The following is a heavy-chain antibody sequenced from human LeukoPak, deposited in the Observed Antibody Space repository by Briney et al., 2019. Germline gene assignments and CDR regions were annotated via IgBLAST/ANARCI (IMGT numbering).Heavy chain of an antibody. Sequence: PGGSLRLSCAASGFTFSSSWMSWVRQAPGKGLEWVANIKEDGSEIYYVDSVKGRFTISRDNAKNSLYLQMNSLRGDDTAVYYCARGVYAFDIWGQGTMVTVST. J-gene: IGHJ3*02. V-gene: IGHV3-7*04. CDR1: GFTFSSSW. CDR3: ARGVYAFDI. CDR2: IKEDGSEI.